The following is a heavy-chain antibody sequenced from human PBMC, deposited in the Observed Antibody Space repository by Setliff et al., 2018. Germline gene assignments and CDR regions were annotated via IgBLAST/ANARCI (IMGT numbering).Heavy chain of an antibody. Sequence: ASVKVSCKASGYAFTNYYMFWVRQAPGQGPEWMGTINTGGGSASIVDQFQGRVTMTRDTSTSTVYLDLNSLRSDDTAVYYCVRGGLAAAGKKGVFEHWGQGTLVT. CDR3: VRGGLAAAGKKGVFEH. D-gene: IGHD6-13*01. CDR1: GYAFTNYY. J-gene: IGHJ4*02. V-gene: IGHV1-46*01. CDR2: INTGGGSA.